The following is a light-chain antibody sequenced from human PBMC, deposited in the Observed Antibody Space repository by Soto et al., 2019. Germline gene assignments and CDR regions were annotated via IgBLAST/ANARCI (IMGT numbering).Light chain of an antibody. Sequence: QSVLTQPASVSGSPGQSITISCTGTSSDVGSYNLVSWYKQHPGKAPILIMYEGNKRPSGVSNRFSGSKSGNTASLTIAGLQGEDEADYYCCSYSTISTLIFGGGTKLTVL. CDR1: SSDVGSYNL. V-gene: IGLV2-23*01. CDR3: CSYSTISTLI. J-gene: IGLJ2*01. CDR2: EGN.